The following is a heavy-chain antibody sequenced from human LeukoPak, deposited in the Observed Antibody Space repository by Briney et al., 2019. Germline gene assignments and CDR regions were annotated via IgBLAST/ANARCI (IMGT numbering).Heavy chain of an antibody. V-gene: IGHV3-21*01. D-gene: IGHD4-23*01. CDR3: ARVIVYGGAYDY. J-gene: IGHJ4*02. CDR1: GFTFSSYW. Sequence: SGGSLRLSCAASGFTFSSYWMSWVRQAPGKGLEWVSSISSSSSYIYYADSVKGRFTISRDNAKNSLYLQMNSLRAEDTAVYYCARVIVYGGAYDYWGQGTLVTVSS. CDR2: ISSSSSYI.